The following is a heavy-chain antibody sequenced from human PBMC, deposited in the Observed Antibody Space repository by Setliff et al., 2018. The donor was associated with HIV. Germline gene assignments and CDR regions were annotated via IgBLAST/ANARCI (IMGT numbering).Heavy chain of an antibody. CDR3: VKVPGSGIVRYFDY. D-gene: IGHD3-22*01. J-gene: IGHJ4*02. CDR1: GFTFATYA. CDR2: ITDSGDST. V-gene: IGHV3-23*01. Sequence: GGSLRLSCAASGFTFATYAMNWVRQAPGKGPEWVSTITDSGDSTYYADSVKGRFTISRDNSKNTLYLQMNSLTDADTALYYCVKVPGSGIVRYFDYWGQGTLVTVSS.